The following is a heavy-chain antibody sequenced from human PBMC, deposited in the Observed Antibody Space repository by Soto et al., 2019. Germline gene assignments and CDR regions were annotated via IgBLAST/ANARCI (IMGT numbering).Heavy chain of an antibody. J-gene: IGHJ6*02. V-gene: IGHV1-18*01. CDR2: ISAYNGNT. CDR1: GYTFTSYG. D-gene: IGHD3-22*01. Sequence: QVQLVQSGAEVKKPGASVKVSCKASGYTFTSYGISWVRQAPGQGLEWMGWISAYNGNTNYAQKLQGRVTMTTDTSTSTAYTELGSRRSADTSVYYCARDIDYDSRAARGMAVWGQGTTVTVSS. CDR3: ARDIDYDSRAARGMAV.